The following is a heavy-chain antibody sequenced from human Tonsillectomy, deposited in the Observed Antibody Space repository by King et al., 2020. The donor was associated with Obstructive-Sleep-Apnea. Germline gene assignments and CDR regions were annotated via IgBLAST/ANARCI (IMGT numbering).Heavy chain of an antibody. CDR1: GYTFTSYY. V-gene: IGHV1-46*01. D-gene: IGHD2-15*01. Sequence: QLVQSGAEVKKPGASVKVSCKASGYTFTSYYMHWVRQAPGQGLEWMGIINPSGGSTSYAQKFQGRVTMTRDTSTSTVYMELSSLRSEDTAVYYCARGGVGYCSGGSRYPTGEFDPWGQGTLVTVSS. CDR3: ARGGVGYCSGGSRYPTGEFDP. J-gene: IGHJ5*02. CDR2: INPSGGST.